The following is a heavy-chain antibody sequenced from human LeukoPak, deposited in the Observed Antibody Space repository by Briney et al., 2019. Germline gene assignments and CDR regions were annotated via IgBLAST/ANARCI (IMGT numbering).Heavy chain of an antibody. J-gene: IGHJ4*02. V-gene: IGHV1-69*02. CDR1: GGTFSSYT. CDR2: IIPILGIA. CDR3: ARTRAGDFWSGYYGIDY. D-gene: IGHD3-3*01. Sequence: SVKVSCKASGGTFSSYTISWVRQAPGQGLEWMGRIIPILGIANYAQKFQGRVTITADKSTSTAYMELRSLRSDDRAMYYCARTRAGDFWSGYYGIDYWGQGTLVTVSS.